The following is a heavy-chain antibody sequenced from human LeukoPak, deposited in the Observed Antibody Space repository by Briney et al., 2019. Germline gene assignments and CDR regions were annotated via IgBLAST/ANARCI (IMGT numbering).Heavy chain of an antibody. D-gene: IGHD4-23*01. Sequence: SETLSLTCTISDGSITTYYWSWIRQSPGQGLEWLGYIYYSGSANYNPSLKNRVTMSADASKNQFSLRVSSVTPADTAVYFCVGDLDYRGNSGYFGLWGRGTLVTVSS. CDR2: IYYSGSA. V-gene: IGHV4-59*01. CDR3: VGDLDYRGNSGYFGL. J-gene: IGHJ2*01. CDR1: DGSITTYY.